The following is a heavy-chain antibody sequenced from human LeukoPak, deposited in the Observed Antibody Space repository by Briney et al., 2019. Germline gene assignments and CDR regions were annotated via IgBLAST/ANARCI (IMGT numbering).Heavy chain of an antibody. Sequence: SETLSLTCAVYGGSFIGYYWSWIRQPPGRGLEWIGEINHNGSTNYNPSLKSRVTISVDTTKNQFSLKLSSVTAADRAVYYCATSRRSEGVEYWGQGTLVTVST. V-gene: IGHV4-34*01. CDR1: GGSFIGYY. CDR3: ATSRRSEGVEY. J-gene: IGHJ4*02. D-gene: IGHD3-16*01. CDR2: INHNGST.